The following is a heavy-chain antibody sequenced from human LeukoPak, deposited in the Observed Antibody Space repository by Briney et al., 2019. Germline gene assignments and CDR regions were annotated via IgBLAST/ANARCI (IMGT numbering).Heavy chain of an antibody. CDR1: GYTFTNYG. D-gene: IGHD3-10*01. CDR3: ARPTRRFGELFDAFDI. V-gene: IGHV1-18*01. J-gene: IGHJ3*02. Sequence: ASVNVSCKASGYTFTNYGITWVRQAPGQGLEWMGWISAYNGNTNYAQNLQDRVTMTTDTSSTTAYMELRSLRSDDTAVYYCARPTRRFGELFDAFDIWGQGTMVTVSS. CDR2: ISAYNGNT.